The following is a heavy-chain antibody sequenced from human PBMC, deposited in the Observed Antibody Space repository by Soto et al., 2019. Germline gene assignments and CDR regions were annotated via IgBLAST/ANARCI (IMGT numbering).Heavy chain of an antibody. Sequence: QVQLQESGPGLVKPSETLSLTCTVSGGSISSYYWSWIRQPPGEGLEWIGYIYYSGSTNYNPSLKSPVTLPVATSKNQLSLKLSSLPAADPAVSYCARRYGASVDYWGQGTLVTVSS. D-gene: IGHD4-17*01. CDR3: ARRYGASVDY. V-gene: IGHV4-59*01. CDR2: IYYSGST. J-gene: IGHJ4*02. CDR1: GGSISSYY.